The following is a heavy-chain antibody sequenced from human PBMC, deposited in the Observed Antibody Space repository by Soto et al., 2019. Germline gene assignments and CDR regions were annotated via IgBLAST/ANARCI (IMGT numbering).Heavy chain of an antibody. CDR1: GFTFSDYY. Sequence: PGGSLRLSCAASGFTFSDYYMSWIRQAPGKGLEWVSYISSSSSYTNYADSVKGRFTISRDNAKNSLYLQMNSLRAEDTAVYYCARGTPAVVYYFDYWGQGTLVTVSS. CDR3: ARGTPAVVYYFDY. CDR2: ISSSSSYT. J-gene: IGHJ4*02. D-gene: IGHD6-19*01. V-gene: IGHV3-11*06.